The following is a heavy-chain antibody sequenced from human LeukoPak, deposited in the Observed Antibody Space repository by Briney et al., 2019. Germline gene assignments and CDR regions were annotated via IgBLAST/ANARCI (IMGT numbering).Heavy chain of an antibody. CDR1: GGTFSSYA. V-gene: IGHV1-69*04. CDR2: IIPILGIA. CDR3: ARELGRDYDILTGYPYKFDY. Sequence: ASVKVSCKASGGTFSSYAISWVRQAPGQGLEWMGRIIPILGIANYAQKFQGRVTITADKSTSTAYTELSSLRSEDTAVYYCARELGRDYDILTGYPYKFDYWGQGTLVTVSS. D-gene: IGHD3-9*01. J-gene: IGHJ4*02.